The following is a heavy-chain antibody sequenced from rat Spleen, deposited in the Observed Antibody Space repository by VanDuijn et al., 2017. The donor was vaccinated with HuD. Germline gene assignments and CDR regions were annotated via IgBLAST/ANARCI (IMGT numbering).Heavy chain of an antibody. V-gene: IGHV2S61*01. CDR2: IWGNGNT. CDR3: ARASFDY. Sequence: QVQLKESGPGLVQPSQTLSLTCSVSGFSLISNTVHWVRQPPGKGLEWMGVIWGNGNTNYSSALKSRLSISRDTSKSQVFLKMNNLQTEDTAMYFCARASFDYWGQGVMVTVSS. CDR1: GFSLISNT. J-gene: IGHJ2*01.